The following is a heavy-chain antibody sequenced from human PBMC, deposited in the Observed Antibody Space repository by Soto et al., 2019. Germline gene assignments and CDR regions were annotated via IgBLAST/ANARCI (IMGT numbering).Heavy chain of an antibody. V-gene: IGHV4-34*01. CDR2: INHSGST. CDR3: ARLHYYDSSGYYKDY. D-gene: IGHD3-22*01. CDR1: GGSFSGYY. Sequence: NPSETLSLTCAAYGGSFSGYYWSWIRQPPGKGLEWIGEINHSGSTNYNPSLKSRVTISVDTSKNQFSLKLSSVTAADTAVYYCARLHYYDSSGYYKDYWGQGTLVTVSS. J-gene: IGHJ4*02.